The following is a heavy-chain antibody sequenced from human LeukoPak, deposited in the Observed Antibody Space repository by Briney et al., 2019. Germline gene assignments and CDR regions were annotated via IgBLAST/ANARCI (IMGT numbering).Heavy chain of an antibody. CDR3: AREDASSSDY. Sequence: PGGSLRLSCAASGFTFDDYGMSWVRQAPGKGLEWVSGINWNGGRIGYADSVKGRFTISRDNAKNSLYLQMNSLRADDTAVYYCAREDASSSDYWGQGTLVTVSS. J-gene: IGHJ4*02. CDR2: INWNGGRI. V-gene: IGHV3-20*04. D-gene: IGHD6-13*01. CDR1: GFTFDDYG.